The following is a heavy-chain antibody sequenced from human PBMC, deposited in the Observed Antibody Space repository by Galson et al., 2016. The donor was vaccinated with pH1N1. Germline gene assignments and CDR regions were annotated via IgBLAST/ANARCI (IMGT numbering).Heavy chain of an antibody. V-gene: IGHV3-30*18. CDR1: GFTFSSYG. D-gene: IGHD2-2*01. CDR2: ISYDGSNK. J-gene: IGHJ4*02. Sequence: SLRLSCAASGFTFSSYGMHWVRQAPGKGLEWVTIISYDGSNKYYADSVKGRFTISRDNSKNTLYLQMNSLRAEDTAVYYCAKDQSPFWRVVIPAADPQYFDDWGQGTLVTVSS. CDR3: AKDQSPFWRVVIPAADPQYFDD.